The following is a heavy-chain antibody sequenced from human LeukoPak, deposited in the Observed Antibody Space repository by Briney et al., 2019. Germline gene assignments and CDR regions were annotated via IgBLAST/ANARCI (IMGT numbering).Heavy chain of an antibody. CDR2: IYYSGST. D-gene: IGHD6-13*01. Sequence: PSETLSLTCTVSGGSISSSSYYWGWIRQPPGKGLEWIGSIYYSGSTYYNPSLKSRVTISVDTSKNQFSLKLSSVTAADTAVYYCAREQQDDNWFDPWGQGTLVTVSS. CDR1: GGSISSSSYY. V-gene: IGHV4-39*02. CDR3: AREQQDDNWFDP. J-gene: IGHJ5*02.